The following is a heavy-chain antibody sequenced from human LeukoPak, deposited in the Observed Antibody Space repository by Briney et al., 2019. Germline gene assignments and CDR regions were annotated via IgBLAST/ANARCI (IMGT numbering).Heavy chain of an antibody. D-gene: IGHD2-2*01. J-gene: IGHJ1*01. Sequence: SETLSLTCAVSGGSISSNNWWGWVRQPPGKGLEWIGEIYHSGSPNYNPSLKSRVTISVDTSKNQFSLKLSSVTAADTAVYYCARGRSRYCSSTSCYGYFQHWGQGTLVTVSP. CDR2: IYHSGSP. V-gene: IGHV4-4*02. CDR3: ARGRSRYCSSTSCYGYFQH. CDR1: GGSISSNNW.